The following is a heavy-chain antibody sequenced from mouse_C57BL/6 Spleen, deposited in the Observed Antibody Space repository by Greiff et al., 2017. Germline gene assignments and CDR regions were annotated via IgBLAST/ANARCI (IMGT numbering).Heavy chain of an antibody. J-gene: IGHJ4*01. CDR3: ASSYYYGSSHYAMDY. CDR2: INPNNGGT. D-gene: IGHD1-1*01. V-gene: IGHV1-22*01. CDR1: GYTFTDYN. Sequence: EVKLQESGPELVKPGASVKMSCKASGYTFTDYNMHWVKQSHGKSLEWIGYINPNNGGTSYNQKFKGKATLTVNKSSSTAYMELRSLTSEDSAVYYCASSYYYGSSHYAMDYWGQGTSVTVSS.